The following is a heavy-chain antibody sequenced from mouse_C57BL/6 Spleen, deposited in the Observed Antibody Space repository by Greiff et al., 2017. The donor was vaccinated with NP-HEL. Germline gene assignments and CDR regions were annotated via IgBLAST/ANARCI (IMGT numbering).Heavy chain of an antibody. Sequence: QVHVKQPGTELVKPGASVKLSCKASGYTFTSYWMHWVKQRPGQGLEWIGNINPSNGGTNYNEKFKSKATLTVDKSSSTAYMQLSSLTSEDSAVYYCAREGSSGYYYAMDYWGQGTSVTVSS. CDR2: INPSNGGT. V-gene: IGHV1-53*01. CDR1: GYTFTSYW. D-gene: IGHD1-1*01. CDR3: AREGSSGYYYAMDY. J-gene: IGHJ4*01.